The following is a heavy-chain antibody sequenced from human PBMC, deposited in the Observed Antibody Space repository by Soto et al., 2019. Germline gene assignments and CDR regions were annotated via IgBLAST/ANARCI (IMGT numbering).Heavy chain of an antibody. J-gene: IGHJ4*02. CDR2: IIPIFGTA. CDR1: GGTFSSYA. Sequence: SVKVSCKASGGTFSSYAISWVRQAPVQGLEWMGGIIPIFGTANYAQKFQGRVTITADESTSTAYMELSSLRSEDTAVYYCARAPNYYDSSGYYDDWGQGTLVTVSS. CDR3: ARAPNYYDSSGYYDD. D-gene: IGHD3-22*01. V-gene: IGHV1-69*13.